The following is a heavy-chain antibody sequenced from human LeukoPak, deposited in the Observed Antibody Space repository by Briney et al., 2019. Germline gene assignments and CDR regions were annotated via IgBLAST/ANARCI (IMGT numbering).Heavy chain of an antibody. CDR1: GFTVSSNY. J-gene: IGHJ4*02. V-gene: IGHV3-53*01. CDR2: IYSGGST. Sequence: GGSLRLSCAASGFTVSSNYMSWVRQAPGKGLEWVSVIYSGGSTYYADSVKGRFTISRDNAKNTLFLEMNSLRADDTAVYHCVRGSAGPDYWGQGTLVSVSS. CDR3: VRGSAGPDY.